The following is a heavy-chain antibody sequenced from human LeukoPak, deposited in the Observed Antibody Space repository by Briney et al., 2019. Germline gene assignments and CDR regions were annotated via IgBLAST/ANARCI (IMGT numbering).Heavy chain of an antibody. CDR2: ICYSGST. CDR3: ARVNAGITKVVNWFDP. V-gene: IGHV4-59*01. Sequence: SETLSLTCTVSGGSISSYYWSWIRQPPGKGLEWIGYICYSGSTNYNPSLKSRDTISVDTSKNQFSLKLSSVTAADTAVYYCARVNAGITKVVNWFDPWGQGTLVTVSS. D-gene: IGHD1-14*01. CDR1: GGSISSYY. J-gene: IGHJ5*02.